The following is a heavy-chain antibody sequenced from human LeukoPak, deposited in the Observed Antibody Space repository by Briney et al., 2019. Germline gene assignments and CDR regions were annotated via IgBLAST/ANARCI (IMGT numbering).Heavy chain of an antibody. V-gene: IGHV3-21*01. CDR1: GFPFSSYS. J-gene: IGHJ4*02. D-gene: IGHD3-22*01. CDR3: AKADMDSSGYYHDY. Sequence: GGSLRLSCAASGFPFSSYSMNWVRQAPGKGLEWVSYISSSSSYIYYADSVKGRFTISRDNSKNTLYLQMNSLRAEDTAVYYCAKADMDSSGYYHDYWGQGTLVTVSS. CDR2: ISSSSSYI.